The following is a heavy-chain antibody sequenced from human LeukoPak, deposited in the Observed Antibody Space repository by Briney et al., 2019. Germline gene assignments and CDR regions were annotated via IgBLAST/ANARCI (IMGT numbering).Heavy chain of an antibody. V-gene: IGHV4-34*01. J-gene: IGHJ4*02. CDR2: INHSGST. Sequence: PSETLSLTCAVYGGSFSGYYWSWIRQPPGKGLEWIGEINHSGSTNYNPSLKSRVTISVDTSKNQLSLKLSSVTAADTAVYYCARVDVTWSYYGRDYYFDYWGQGTLVTVSS. CDR3: ARVDVTWSYYGRDYYFDY. CDR1: GGSFSGYY. D-gene: IGHD1-26*01.